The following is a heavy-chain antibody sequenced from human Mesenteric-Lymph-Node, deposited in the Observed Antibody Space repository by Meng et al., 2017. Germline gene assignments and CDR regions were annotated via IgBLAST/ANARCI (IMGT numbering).Heavy chain of an antibody. CDR1: GVSISSNIR. Sequence: QVQVQESGPGLVKPSVTLSLTCGVSGVSISSNIRWTWVRQPPGKGLEWIGYIYSTGSTYYNPSLKSRVTISMDTSKNQFSLRLSSVTAADTAVYYCARNYYFDYWGQGTLVTVSS. V-gene: IGHV4-30-4*01. J-gene: IGHJ4*02. CDR3: ARNYYFDY. CDR2: IYSTGST.